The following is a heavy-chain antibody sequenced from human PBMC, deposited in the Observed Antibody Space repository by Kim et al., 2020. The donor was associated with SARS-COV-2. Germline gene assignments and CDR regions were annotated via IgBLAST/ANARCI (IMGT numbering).Heavy chain of an antibody. CDR2: FDPEDGET. V-gene: IGHV1-24*01. Sequence: ASVKVSCKVSGYTLTELSMHWVRQAPGKGLEWMGGFDPEDGETIYAQKFQGRVTMTEDTSTDTAYMELSSLRSEDTAVYYCATVVGEGVRSWPLDYWGQGTLVTVSS. CDR1: GYTLTELS. D-gene: IGHD3-3*01. J-gene: IGHJ4*02. CDR3: ATVVGEGVRSWPLDY.